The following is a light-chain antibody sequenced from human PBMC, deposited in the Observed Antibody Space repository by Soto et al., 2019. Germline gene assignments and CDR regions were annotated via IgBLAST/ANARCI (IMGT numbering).Light chain of an antibody. Sequence: DVVMTQSPLSLPVTPGEPATISCRPSQSLLHSEDKNYLVCYLQKQGQSPQILIYFGSTRASGVPDRFSGRGSGTDFTLKISRVEADDVGVYYCMQTLRIPFTFGEGTKVEIK. CDR2: FGS. V-gene: IGKV2-28*01. CDR1: QSLLHSEDKNY. CDR3: MQTLRIPFT. J-gene: IGKJ4*01.